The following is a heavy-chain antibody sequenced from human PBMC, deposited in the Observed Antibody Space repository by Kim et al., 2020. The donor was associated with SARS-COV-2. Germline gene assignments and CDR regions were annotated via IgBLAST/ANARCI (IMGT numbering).Heavy chain of an antibody. J-gene: IGHJ4*02. D-gene: IGHD2-21*02. CDR3: ARDPEAPYCGGDCYSRFDS. CDR1: GFTFSSND. CDR2: ISSTSRTM. V-gene: IGHV3-48*02. Sequence: GGSLRLSCAASGFTFSSNDMNWVRQAPGKGLEWISYISSTSRTMYYADSVKGRFTISRDNAKNSLFLHMHSLRDDDTAVYYCARDPEAPYCGGDCYSRFDSWGQGTLVTVSS.